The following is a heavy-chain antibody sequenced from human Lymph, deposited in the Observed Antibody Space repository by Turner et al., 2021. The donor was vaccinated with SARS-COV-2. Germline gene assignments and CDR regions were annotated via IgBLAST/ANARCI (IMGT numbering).Heavy chain of an antibody. V-gene: IGHV4-39*01. CDR2: LYYSGST. D-gene: IGHD6-19*01. CDR3: ARRRQWLVHWYFDL. CDR1: GGSISSISYY. Sequence: QLQLQESGPGLVKPSETLSLTCTVSGGSISSISYYWGWIRQPPGKGLEWIGSLYYSGSTYYNPSLKSRVTISVDTSKNQFSLKLSSVTAADTAVDYCARRRQWLVHWYFDLWGRGTLVTVSS. J-gene: IGHJ2*01.